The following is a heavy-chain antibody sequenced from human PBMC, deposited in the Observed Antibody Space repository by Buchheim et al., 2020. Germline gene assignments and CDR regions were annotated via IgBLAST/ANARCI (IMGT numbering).Heavy chain of an antibody. CDR3: AKIGGVDSYGSPYYFDY. D-gene: IGHD5-18*01. CDR2: ISGSGGST. CDR1: GFTFSSYA. J-gene: IGHJ4*02. V-gene: IGHV3-23*01. Sequence: EVQLLESGGGLVQPGGSLRLSCAASGFTFSSYAMSWVRQAPGKGLEWVSAISGSGGSTYYADSVKGRFTISRDTSKNTLYLQMNSLRAEDTAVYYCAKIGGVDSYGSPYYFDYWGQGTL.